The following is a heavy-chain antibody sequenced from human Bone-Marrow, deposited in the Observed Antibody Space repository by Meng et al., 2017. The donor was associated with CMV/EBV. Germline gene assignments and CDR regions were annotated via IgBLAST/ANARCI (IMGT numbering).Heavy chain of an antibody. J-gene: IGHJ6*02. CDR1: GYTFTGYY. CDR3: TRDGGYCSSTSCYTSDYYYYGMDV. D-gene: IGHD2-2*02. Sequence: ASVKVSCKASGYTFTGYYMHWVRQAPGQGLEWMGWINPNSGGTNYAQKFQGRVTMTRDTSISTAYMELSRLRSDDTAVYYCTRDGGYCSSTSCYTSDYYYYGMDVWVQGTTVTVSS. V-gene: IGHV1-2*02. CDR2: INPNSGGT.